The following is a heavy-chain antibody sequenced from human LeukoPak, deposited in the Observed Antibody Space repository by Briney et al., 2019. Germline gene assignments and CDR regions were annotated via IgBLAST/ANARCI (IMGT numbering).Heavy chain of an antibody. CDR3: ARQEAAAGSFDY. Sequence: SETLSLTCAVYGGSFSGYYWSWIRQPPGKGLEWIGEINHSGSTNYNPSLKSRVTISVDTSKNQFSLKLSPVTAADTAVYYCARQEAAAGSFDYWGQGTLVTVSS. V-gene: IGHV4-34*01. J-gene: IGHJ4*02. CDR1: GGSFSGYY. D-gene: IGHD6-13*01. CDR2: INHSGST.